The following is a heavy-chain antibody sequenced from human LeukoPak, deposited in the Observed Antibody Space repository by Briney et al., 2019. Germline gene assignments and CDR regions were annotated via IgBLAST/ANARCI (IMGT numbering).Heavy chain of an antibody. CDR1: GGSLGGYY. CDR3: ARGRSPMWVRGGSGWGGYYYMDV. CDR2: IYSTGST. V-gene: IGHV4-34*01. D-gene: IGHD2-15*01. Sequence: SETLSLTCAVYGGSLGGYYWAWIRQPPGKGLECIVEIYSTGSTNHNPSLKSRLTMSVDTSKNQISLKLTSMTAADTAVYFCARGRSPMWVRGGSGWGGYYYMDVCGRGTTVTVSS. J-gene: IGHJ6*03.